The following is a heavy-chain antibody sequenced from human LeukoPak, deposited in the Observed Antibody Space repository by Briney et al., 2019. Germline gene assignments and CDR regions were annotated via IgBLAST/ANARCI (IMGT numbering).Heavy chain of an antibody. CDR1: GLTFSSYA. CDR2: ISGSGGST. Sequence: PGGSLRLSCAASGLTFSSYAMSWVRQAPGKGLEWVSAISGSGGSTYYADSVKGRFTISRDNAKNTLYLQMNSLRAEDTAVYYCAKESGYDVYYFDYWGQGTLVTVSS. D-gene: IGHD5-12*01. V-gene: IGHV3-23*01. J-gene: IGHJ4*02. CDR3: AKESGYDVYYFDY.